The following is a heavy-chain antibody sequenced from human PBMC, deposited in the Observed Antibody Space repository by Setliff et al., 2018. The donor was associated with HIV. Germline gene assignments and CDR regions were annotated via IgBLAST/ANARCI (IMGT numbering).Heavy chain of an antibody. CDR1: GGTFSSHA. Sequence: SVKVSCKASGGTFSSHAINWVRQAPGQGLEWMGGIIPIVDKTNYAQKFQDRVTITADKSTDTAYMELSSLRSEDTAVYYCARAQYQLLEPPTYNWFDPWGQGTLVTVSS. CDR3: ARAQYQLLEPPTYNWFDP. V-gene: IGHV1-69*10. D-gene: IGHD2-2*01. J-gene: IGHJ5*02. CDR2: IIPIVDKT.